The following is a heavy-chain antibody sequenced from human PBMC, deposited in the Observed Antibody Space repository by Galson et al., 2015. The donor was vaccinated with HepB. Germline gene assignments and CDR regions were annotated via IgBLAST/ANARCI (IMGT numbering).Heavy chain of an antibody. Sequence: SLRLSCAASGFTFSSYAMHWVRQAPGKGLEYVSAISSNGGSTYYADSVKGRFTISRDNSKNTLYLQMSSLRAEDTAVYYCVKDPTLRYYDSSGNDYWGQGTLVTVSS. CDR1: GFTFSSYA. J-gene: IGHJ4*02. D-gene: IGHD3-22*01. CDR3: VKDPTLRYYDSSGNDY. CDR2: ISSNGGST. V-gene: IGHV3-64D*06.